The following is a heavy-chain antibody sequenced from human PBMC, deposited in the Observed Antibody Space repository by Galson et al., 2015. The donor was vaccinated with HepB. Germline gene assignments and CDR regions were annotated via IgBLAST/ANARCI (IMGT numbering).Heavy chain of an antibody. D-gene: IGHD3-10*01. J-gene: IGHJ5*02. CDR3: ARVRGSGLDPHSWFDV. V-gene: IGHV5-51*03. CDR1: GYTSSDYY. CDR2: IYPDDSDT. Sequence: QSGAEVKRPGESLKISCEASGYTSSDYYIAWVRQMPGKGLECMGIIYPDDSDTKYSPSFQGQVTFSVDKSVTTAYLQWSGLRASDIGIYYCARVRGSGLDPHSWFDVWGQGTLVTVSS.